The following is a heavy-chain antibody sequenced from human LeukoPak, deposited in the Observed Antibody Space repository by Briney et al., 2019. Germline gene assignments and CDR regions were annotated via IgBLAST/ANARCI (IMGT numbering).Heavy chain of an antibody. CDR1: GFVVNRNY. CDR3: ASGSSAYYFES. D-gene: IGHD6-6*01. Sequence: PGGSLRLSCEVSGFVVNRNYMNWIRQAPGKGLEWVSVIYYGGSRYYADSVKGRFTISRDTYKNTVYLEMTGVRVDDTAVYYCASGSSAYYFESWGQGTLVSLSS. J-gene: IGHJ4*02. V-gene: IGHV3-53*01. CDR2: IYYGGSR.